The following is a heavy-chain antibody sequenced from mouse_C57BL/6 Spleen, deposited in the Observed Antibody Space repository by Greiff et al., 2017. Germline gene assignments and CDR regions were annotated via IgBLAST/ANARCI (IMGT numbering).Heavy chain of an antibody. D-gene: IGHD1-1*01. J-gene: IGHJ1*03. V-gene: IGHV5-17*01. CDR1: GFTFSDYG. Sequence: EVKLMESGGGLVKPGGSLKLSCAASGFTFSDYGMHWVRQAPEKGLEWVAYISSGSSTIYYADTVKGRFTISRDNAKNTLFLQMTSLRSEDTAMYYCARDYYYGSSYGGYFDVWGTGTTVTVSS. CDR2: ISSGSSTI. CDR3: ARDYYYGSSYGGYFDV.